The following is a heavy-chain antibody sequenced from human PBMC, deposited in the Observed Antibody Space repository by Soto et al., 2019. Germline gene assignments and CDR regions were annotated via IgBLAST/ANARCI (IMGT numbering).Heavy chain of an antibody. CDR1: GYTFTSYG. J-gene: IGHJ4*02. Sequence: GASVKVSCKASGYTFTSYGISWVRQAPGQGLEWMGWISAYNGNTNYAQKLQGRVTMTTDTSTSTAYMELRSLRSDDTAVYFCARDGNYHLVLYSSSIPYFDYWGQGTLVTVSS. D-gene: IGHD6-6*01. V-gene: IGHV1-18*01. CDR3: ARDGNYHLVLYSSSIPYFDY. CDR2: ISAYNGNT.